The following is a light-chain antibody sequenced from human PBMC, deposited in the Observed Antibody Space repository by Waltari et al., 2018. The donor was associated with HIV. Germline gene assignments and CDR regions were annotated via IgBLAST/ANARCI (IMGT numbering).Light chain of an antibody. CDR3: AAWDDSLNGPV. CDR1: SSNIGSNL. J-gene: IGLJ2*01. V-gene: IGLV1-44*01. Sequence: QSVLTQPPSASGTPGQRVTISCSGSSSNIGSNLVNWFQQLPGTAPKLLIYSNSQRPSGVPDRFSCSKSGTSASLAISGLQSEDEADYYCAAWDDSLNGPVFGGGTKLTVL. CDR2: SNS.